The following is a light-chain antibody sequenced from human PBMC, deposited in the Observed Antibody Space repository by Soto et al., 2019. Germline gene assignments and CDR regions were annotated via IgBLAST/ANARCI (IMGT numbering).Light chain of an antibody. CDR2: GAS. CDR3: QQYYSTLT. J-gene: IGKJ1*01. Sequence: EIVMTQSPATVSVSPLAIATLSFRASQSVGSDLVWYRQKPGQAPRLLIYGASNRATGVPDRFSGSGSGTDFTLTISSLQAEDVAVYYCQQYYSTLTFGQGTKVDIK. CDR1: QSVGSD. V-gene: IGKV3-15*01.